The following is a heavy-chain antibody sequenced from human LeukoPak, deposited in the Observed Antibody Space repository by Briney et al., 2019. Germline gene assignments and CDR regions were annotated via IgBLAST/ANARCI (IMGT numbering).Heavy chain of an antibody. Sequence: GASVKVSCKASGYTFTSYGISWVRQAPGQGLEWMGWISAYNGNTNYAQKLQGRVTMTTDTSTSTAYMELRSLRSDDTAVYYCARGDHYYHDRSGYYTYWGQGTLVTVSS. CDR3: ARGDHYYHDRSGYYTY. D-gene: IGHD3-22*01. V-gene: IGHV1-18*01. J-gene: IGHJ4*02. CDR1: GYTFTSYG. CDR2: ISAYNGNT.